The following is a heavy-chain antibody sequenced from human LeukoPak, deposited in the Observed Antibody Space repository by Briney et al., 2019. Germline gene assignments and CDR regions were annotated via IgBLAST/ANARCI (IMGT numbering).Heavy chain of an antibody. CDR1: GGSISSDY. CDR3: ARGADFDY. J-gene: IGHJ4*02. V-gene: IGHV4-4*07. CDR2: IYTSGST. Sequence: PSETLSLTCTVSGGSISSDYWSWIRQPAGNGLECIGRIYTSGSTTYNPSLNSRVTMSVDTSKNQFSLKLSSVTAADTAVYYCARGADFDYWGQGTLVTVSS.